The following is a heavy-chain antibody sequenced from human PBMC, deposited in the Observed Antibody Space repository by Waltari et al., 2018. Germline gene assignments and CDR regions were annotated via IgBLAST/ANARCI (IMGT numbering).Heavy chain of an antibody. CDR2: MNPTSGNT. Sequence: QVQLVQSGAEVKKPGASVKVYFKASGYTFTSYDINWVRQATGQGLEWMGWMNPTSGNTGYAQKFQGRVTMIRNTSIITAYMELSSLGSEDTAVYYCARGDPYGDYLNDYWGQGTLVTVSS. CDR1: GYTFTSYD. CDR3: ARGDPYGDYLNDY. J-gene: IGHJ4*02. V-gene: IGHV1-8*01. D-gene: IGHD4-17*01.